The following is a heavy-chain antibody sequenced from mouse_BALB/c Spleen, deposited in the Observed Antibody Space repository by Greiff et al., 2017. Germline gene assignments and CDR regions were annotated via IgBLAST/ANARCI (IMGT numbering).Heavy chain of an antibody. CDR3: TRDYYGSSSYYFDY. D-gene: IGHD1-1*01. J-gene: IGHJ2*01. CDR2: INPSNGGT. Sequence: VQLQQPGAELVKPGASVKLSCKASGYTFTSYYMYWVKQRPGQGLEWIGGINPSNGGTNFNEKFKSKATLTVDKSSSTAYMQLSSLTSEDSAVYYGTRDYYGSSSYYFDYWGQGTTLTVSS. V-gene: IGHV1S81*02. CDR1: GYTFTSYY.